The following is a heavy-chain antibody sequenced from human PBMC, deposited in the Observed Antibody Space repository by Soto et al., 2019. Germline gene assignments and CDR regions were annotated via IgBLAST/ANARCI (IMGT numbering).Heavy chain of an antibody. CDR3: ARVTSYYFDY. CDR1: GFTFSSYV. D-gene: IGHD1-20*01. V-gene: IGHV3-30*04. Sequence: GGSLRLSCAASGFTFSSYVMHWVRQAPGKGLEWVAVISYDGRNKYYADSVKGRFTISRDNSKNTLYVQMNSLRVEDTAVYYCARVTSYYFDYWGQGTLVTVSS. J-gene: IGHJ4*02. CDR2: ISYDGRNK.